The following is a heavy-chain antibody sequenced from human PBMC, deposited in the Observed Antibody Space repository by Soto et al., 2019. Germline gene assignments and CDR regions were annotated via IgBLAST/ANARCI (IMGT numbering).Heavy chain of an antibody. D-gene: IGHD1-1*01. V-gene: IGHV3-21*01. J-gene: IGHJ4*02. CDR2: ISGSSSYI. CDR1: GFTFSSYT. CDR3: ARGYGLNDY. Sequence: EVQLVESGGGLVKPGGSLRLSCAASGFTFSSYTMNWVRQAPGKGLKWVSSISGSSSYIYYADSVKGRFTISRDNAKNSLYLQMNSLRAEDTAVFYCARGYGLNDYWGQGTLVTVSS.